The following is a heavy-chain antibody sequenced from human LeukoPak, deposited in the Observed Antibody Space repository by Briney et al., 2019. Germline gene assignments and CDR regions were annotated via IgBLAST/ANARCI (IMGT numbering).Heavy chain of an antibody. CDR2: INPNTGGT. J-gene: IGHJ4*02. CDR1: RDTFTDYH. V-gene: IGHV1-2*02. Sequence: ASVKVSCKAARDTFTDYHIHWVRQAPGQGLEWMGWINPNTGGTNYAERFHGRVTMTRDTSISTVYMGVSGLRSDDTAVFYCTRFRHIAVAGTPHFDHWGQGTLVTVFS. CDR3: TRFRHIAVAGTPHFDH. D-gene: IGHD6-19*01.